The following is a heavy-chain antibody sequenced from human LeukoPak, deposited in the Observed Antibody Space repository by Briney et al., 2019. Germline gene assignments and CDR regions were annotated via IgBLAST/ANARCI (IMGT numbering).Heavy chain of an antibody. CDR2: IYYSGST. D-gene: IGHD4-17*01. J-gene: IGHJ5*02. CDR3: ARHTHDYGDYADWIDP. V-gene: IGHV4-39*01. CDR1: GGSISSSSYY. Sequence: PSETLSLTCTVSGGSISSSSYYWGWIRQPPGKGLEWIGSIYYSGSTYYNPSLKSRVTISVDTSKNQFSLKLSSVTAADTAVYYCARHTHDYGDYADWIDPWGQGTLVTVSS.